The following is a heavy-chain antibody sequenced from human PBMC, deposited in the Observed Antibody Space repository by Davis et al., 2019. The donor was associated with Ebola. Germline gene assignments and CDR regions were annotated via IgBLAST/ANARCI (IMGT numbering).Heavy chain of an antibody. CDR2: ISYDGNNK. Sequence: GGSLRLSCAASGFTFSSYAMHWVRQAPGMGLEWVAVISYDGNNKYYADSVKGRFTISRDNSKNTLYLQMNSLRAEDTAVYYCARDRSEQVGALYYYYYGMDVWGKGTTVTVSS. V-gene: IGHV3-30-3*01. CDR1: GFTFSSYA. J-gene: IGHJ6*04. CDR3: ARDRSEQVGALYYYYYGMDV. D-gene: IGHD1-26*01.